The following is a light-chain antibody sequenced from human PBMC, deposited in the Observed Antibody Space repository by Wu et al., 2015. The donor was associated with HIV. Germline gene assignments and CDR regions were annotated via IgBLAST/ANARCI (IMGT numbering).Light chain of an antibody. CDR1: QSVSSSY. V-gene: IGKV3-20*01. Sequence: EIVLTQSPGTLSLSPGERATLSCRASQSVSSSYVAWYQQKPGQAPRLFIYGASIRAAGIPDRFRGSGSGTDFTLTISRLEPEDSAVYYCQQYGSSPYTFGLGDQSWRSN. CDR2: GAS. J-gene: IGKJ2*01. CDR3: QQYGSSPYT.